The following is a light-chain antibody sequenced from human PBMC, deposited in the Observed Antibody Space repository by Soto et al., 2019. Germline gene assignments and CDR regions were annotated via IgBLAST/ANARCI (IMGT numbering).Light chain of an antibody. CDR1: QSVSSS. Sequence: EIVLTQSPGTLSLSPGERATLSCRASQSVSSSLAWYQQKTGQAPRLLISGASSRATGIPDRFSGSGSGTDFTLTISRLEPEDFALYYCQQYGSSPITFGQGHDWRL. V-gene: IGKV3-20*01. J-gene: IGKJ5*01. CDR2: GAS. CDR3: QQYGSSPIT.